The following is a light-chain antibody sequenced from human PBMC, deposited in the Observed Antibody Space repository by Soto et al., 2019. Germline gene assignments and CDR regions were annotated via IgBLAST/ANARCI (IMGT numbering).Light chain of an antibody. CDR3: QQGYNFPRA. CDR2: PAS. Sequence: DIQMTQSPSSISASVGDRVTITCRASQPISSWLAWYQQVPGQAPYLLIYPASTLQSGVPSRFSGSGSGTDFTLTINSLQPEDFATYFCQQGYNFPRALAQGTKVDIK. J-gene: IGKJ1*01. CDR1: QPISSW. V-gene: IGKV1-12*01.